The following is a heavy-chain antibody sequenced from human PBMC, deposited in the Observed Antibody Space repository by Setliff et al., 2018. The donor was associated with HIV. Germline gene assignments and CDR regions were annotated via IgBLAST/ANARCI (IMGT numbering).Heavy chain of an antibody. CDR2: IRQDGSEK. V-gene: IGHV3-7*03. D-gene: IGHD4-17*01. CDR1: GFTLNSFG. J-gene: IGHJ4*02. Sequence: GGSLRLSCAASGFTLNSFGMNWVRQAPGKGLEWVANIRQDGSEKYYVDSVRGRFTISRDNAENSLYLRMNSLRAEDTAVYYCARTYYGGNYWGQGALVTVSS. CDR3: ARTYYGGNY.